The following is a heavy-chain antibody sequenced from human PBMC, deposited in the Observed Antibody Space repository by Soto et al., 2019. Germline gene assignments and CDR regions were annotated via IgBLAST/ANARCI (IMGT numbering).Heavy chain of an antibody. CDR2: IIPFFGTA. Sequence: SVKVSCKASGGTFSTFGISWVRQAPGQGLEWMGGIIPFFGTARYSQKFEDRITITADESTNTVYMDLRSLTSEDTAIYYCAKSAPMDAGDKYYYDFWGKGAPGTVSS. CDR3: AKSAPMDAGDKYYYDF. CDR1: GGTFSTFG. D-gene: IGHD4-17*01. V-gene: IGHV1-69*13. J-gene: IGHJ4*02.